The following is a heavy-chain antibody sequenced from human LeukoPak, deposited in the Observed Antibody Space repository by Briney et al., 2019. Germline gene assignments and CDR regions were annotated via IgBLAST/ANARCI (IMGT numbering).Heavy chain of an antibody. Sequence: PGGSLRLSCEGSGFTFDSYAMSWVRQSPGKGLEWVSAVTGTGGNTYHADSVKDRFTISRDNSKNTVYLQMNSLRAEDTAIYYCAKVHASGSYRFDFWGQGTLVTVSS. CDR2: VTGTGGNT. V-gene: IGHV3-23*01. CDR3: AKVHASGSYRFDF. D-gene: IGHD3-16*02. CDR1: GFTFDSYA. J-gene: IGHJ4*02.